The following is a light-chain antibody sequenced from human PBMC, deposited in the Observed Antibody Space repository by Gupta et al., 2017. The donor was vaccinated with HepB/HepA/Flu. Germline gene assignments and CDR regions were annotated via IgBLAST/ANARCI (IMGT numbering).Light chain of an antibody. J-gene: IGKJ2*01. CDR2: WAS. Sequence: DIEMTKSPDSLAVSLGEKATINCKSSQSVFYSANNKNYLAWYQRKPGQPPKLLIYWASTREHGVPYRFSGSGSGTDFTLTITSLQAEDFAVYYCQQYYNCPFTFGQGTKVEIK. V-gene: IGKV4-1*01. CDR3: QQYYNCPFT. CDR1: QSVFYSANNKNY.